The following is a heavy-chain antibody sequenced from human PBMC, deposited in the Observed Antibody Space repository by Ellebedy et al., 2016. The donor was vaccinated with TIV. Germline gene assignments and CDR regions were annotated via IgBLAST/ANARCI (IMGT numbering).Heavy chain of an antibody. CDR1: GFTFSTLW. CDR2: IKEDGSEQ. J-gene: IGHJ4*02. CDR3: ARENWTNDY. V-gene: IGHV3-7*04. Sequence: PGGFLRLSCAASGFTFSTLWMSWVRQSPGKGLEWVANIKEDGSEQNYVDSVKGRFTISRDNAKNSLYLQMNNVRAEDTAVYYCARENWTNDYWGQGTLVTVSS. D-gene: IGHD1/OR15-1a*01.